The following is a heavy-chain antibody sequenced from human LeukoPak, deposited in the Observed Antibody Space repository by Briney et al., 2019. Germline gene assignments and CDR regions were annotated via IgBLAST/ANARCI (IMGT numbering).Heavy chain of an antibody. D-gene: IGHD6-6*01. CDR3: ATRARRPYYYYYYMDV. J-gene: IGHJ6*03. V-gene: IGHV4-34*01. CDR2: INYSGST. Sequence: PSETLSLTCAVSGGSFSGYYWSWIRQPPGKGLEWIGEINYSGSTNYNPSLKSRVTISVDTSKNQFSLKLSSVTAADTAVYYCATRARRPYYYYYYMDVWGKGTTVTVSS. CDR1: GGSFSGYY.